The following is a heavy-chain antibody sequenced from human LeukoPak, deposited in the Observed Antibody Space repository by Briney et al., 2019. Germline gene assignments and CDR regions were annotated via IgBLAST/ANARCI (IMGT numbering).Heavy chain of an antibody. D-gene: IGHD1-26*01. CDR3: VRAYEWGGPFDI. V-gene: IGHV3-74*03. J-gene: IGHJ3*02. CDR2: INGDGGST. Sequence: GGSLRLSCRVSGFTFTHYWMHWVRQAPGKALVWVARINGDGGSTMHADSVKGRFTVSRDNAKDSLYLQMDSLRVEDTAVYYCVRAYEWGGPFDIWGQGTMVIVSS. CDR1: GFTFTHYW.